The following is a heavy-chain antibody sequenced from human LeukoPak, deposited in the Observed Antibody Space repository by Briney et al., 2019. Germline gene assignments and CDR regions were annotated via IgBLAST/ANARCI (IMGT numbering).Heavy chain of an antibody. CDR3: ARVWYDFWSGYRFDY. CDR2: INHSGST. CDR1: GGSFSGYY. J-gene: IGHJ4*02. D-gene: IGHD3-3*01. V-gene: IGHV4-34*01. Sequence: PSETLSLTCAVYGGSFSGYYWSWIRQPPGKGLEWIGEINHSGSTNYNPSLKSRVTISVDTSKNQFSLKLSSATAADTAVYYCARVWYDFWSGYRFDYWGQGTLVTVSS.